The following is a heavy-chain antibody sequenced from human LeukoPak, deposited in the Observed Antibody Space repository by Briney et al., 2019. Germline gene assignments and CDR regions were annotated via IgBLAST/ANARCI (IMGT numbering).Heavy chain of an antibody. CDR3: ARQKYQLLVDY. Sequence: SETLSPTCTVSGGSISSSSYYWGWIRQPPGKGLEWIGSIYYSGSTYYNPSLKSRVTISVDTSKNQFSLKLSSVTAADTAVYYCARQKYQLLVDYWGQGTLVTVSS. J-gene: IGHJ4*02. CDR1: GGSISSSSYY. D-gene: IGHD2-2*01. CDR2: IYYSGST. V-gene: IGHV4-39*01.